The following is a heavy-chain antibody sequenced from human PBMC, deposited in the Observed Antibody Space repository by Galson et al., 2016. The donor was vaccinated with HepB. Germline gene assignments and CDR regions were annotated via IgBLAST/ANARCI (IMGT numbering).Heavy chain of an antibody. D-gene: IGHD6-19*01. Sequence: SVKVSCKASGGTFSIYAISWVRQAPGQGLEWMGGIIPIFGTANYAQKFQGRVTITADKSTSTAYMELTSLRPEDTAVYYCARGYTSGWYWFDPWGQGTLVTVSS. CDR1: GGTFSIYA. V-gene: IGHV1-69*06. CDR3: ARGYTSGWYWFDP. J-gene: IGHJ5*02. CDR2: IIPIFGTA.